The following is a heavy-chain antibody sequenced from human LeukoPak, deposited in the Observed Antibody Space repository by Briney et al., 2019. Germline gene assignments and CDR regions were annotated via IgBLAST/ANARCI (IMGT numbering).Heavy chain of an antibody. CDR3: ARIGAGSSRDY. V-gene: IGHV3-21*01. D-gene: IGHD6-13*01. Sequence: GGSLRLSCAASGFTFSNFAMTWVRQAPGKGLEWVSSIVGSSSTYYADSLKGRFTISRGNAKNSLYLQMNSLRAEDTAVYYCARIGAGSSRDYWGQGTLVTVSS. J-gene: IGHJ4*02. CDR1: GFTFSNFA. CDR2: IVGSSST.